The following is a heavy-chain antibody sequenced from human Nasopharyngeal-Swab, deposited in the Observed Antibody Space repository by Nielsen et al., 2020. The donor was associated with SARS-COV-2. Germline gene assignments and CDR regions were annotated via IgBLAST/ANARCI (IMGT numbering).Heavy chain of an antibody. V-gene: IGHV1-46*01. J-gene: IGHJ5*02. CDR3: ARGGDPREVVAATDCFDP. CDR2: INPGGGSA. CDR1: GYRYTRYY. D-gene: IGHD2-15*01. Sequence: ASVKVSCKASGYRYTRYYIHWVRQAPGQGLEWMGIINPGGGSARYSQNFQGRVTMNRDTSTSTVYMELSSLRSEDTAVYYCARGGDPREVVAATDCFDPWGQGTLVTVSS.